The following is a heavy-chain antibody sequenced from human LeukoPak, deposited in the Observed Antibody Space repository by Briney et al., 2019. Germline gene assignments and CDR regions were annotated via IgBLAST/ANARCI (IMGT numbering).Heavy chain of an antibody. Sequence: SETLSLTCTVSGGSININYYWGWIRQPPGKGREWIGRMQYSGTTYYNPSLESQVTISVATSTTPCSLKLRFVTAADTAVYYCARTYYYGSDGRYYFAYWGRGALVTVSS. D-gene: IGHD3-10*01. J-gene: IGHJ4*02. V-gene: IGHV4-39*01. CDR3: ARTYYYGSDGRYYFAY. CDR1: GGSININYY. CDR2: MQYSGTT.